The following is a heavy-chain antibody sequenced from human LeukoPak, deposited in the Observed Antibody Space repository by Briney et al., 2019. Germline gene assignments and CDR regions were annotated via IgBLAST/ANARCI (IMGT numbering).Heavy chain of an antibody. J-gene: IGHJ4*02. CDR3: AKNRGNYYYFDY. D-gene: IGHD4-11*01. CDR1: GFTFSSYA. V-gene: IGHV3-23*01. CDR2: ISGSGDST. Sequence: PGGSLRLSCAASGFTFSSYAMSWVRQAPGKGLEWVSAISGSGDSTYYADSVKDRFTISRDKSKNTLYLQMNSLGAEDTAVYYCAKNRGNYYYFDYWGQGTLVIVSS.